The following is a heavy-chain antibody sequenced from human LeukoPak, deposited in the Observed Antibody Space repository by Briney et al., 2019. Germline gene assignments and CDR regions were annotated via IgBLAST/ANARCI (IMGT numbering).Heavy chain of an antibody. D-gene: IGHD3-10*01. CDR2: IKQDGSEK. J-gene: IGHJ4*02. V-gene: IGHV3-7*01. CDR3: ARGLLWFGESEDY. CDR1: GFIFSSYW. Sequence: GGSLRLSCAASGFIFSSYWMSWVRQAPGKGLEWVANIKQDGSEKYYVDSVKGRFTISRDNAKNSLYLQMNSLRAEDTAVYYCARGLLWFGESEDYWGQGTLVTVSS.